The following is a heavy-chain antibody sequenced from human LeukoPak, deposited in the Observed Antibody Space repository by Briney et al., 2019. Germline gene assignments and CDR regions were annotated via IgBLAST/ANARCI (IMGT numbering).Heavy chain of an antibody. V-gene: IGHV3-48*03. CDR3: ARDSSGYYDY. J-gene: IGHJ4*02. Sequence: GGSLRPSCAASGFTFSSYEMNWVRQAPGKGLEWVSYISSSGSTIYYADSVKGRLTISRDNAKNSLYLQMNSLRAEDTAVYYCARDSSGYYDYWGQGTLVTVSS. D-gene: IGHD3-22*01. CDR1: GFTFSSYE. CDR2: ISSSGSTI.